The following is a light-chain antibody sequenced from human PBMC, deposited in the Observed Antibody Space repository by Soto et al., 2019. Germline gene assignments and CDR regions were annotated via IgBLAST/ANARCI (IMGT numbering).Light chain of an antibody. V-gene: IGLV2-11*01. CDR1: SSDVGGYDY. Sequence: QSALTQPRSVSGSPGQSVTISCTGTSSDVGGYDYVSWYQQHPGKAPKLVLYDVIKRPSGVPDRFSGSKSGNTASLTISGLQEEDEADYSCWSNSGTYTRVVFGGGTKLTVL. CDR2: DVI. J-gene: IGLJ3*02. CDR3: WSNSGTYTRVV.